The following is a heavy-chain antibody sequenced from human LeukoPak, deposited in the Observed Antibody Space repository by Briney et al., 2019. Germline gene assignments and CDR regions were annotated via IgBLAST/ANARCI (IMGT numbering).Heavy chain of an antibody. CDR1: GGSFSGYY. J-gene: IGHJ4*02. Sequence: SETLSHTCAVYGGSFSGYYWSWIRQPPGKGLEWIGEINHSGSTNYNPSLKSRVTISVDTSKNQFSLKLSSVTAADTAVYYCAREGYYFDYWGQGTLVTVSS. CDR2: INHSGST. V-gene: IGHV4-34*01. CDR3: AREGYYFDY.